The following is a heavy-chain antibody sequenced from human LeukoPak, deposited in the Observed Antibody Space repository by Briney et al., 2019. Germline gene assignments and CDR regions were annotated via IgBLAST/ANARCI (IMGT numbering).Heavy chain of an antibody. CDR3: ARDTRTFDY. CDR1: GFTFSNYR. J-gene: IGHJ4*02. V-gene: IGHV3-7*01. Sequence: GGSLRLSCAASGFTFSNYRMNWVRQAPGKGLEWVANIKQDGSEKYYVDSVKGRFTISRDNAKNSLFLQMNSLRAEDTAVYYCARDTRTFDYWGQGTLVTVSS. D-gene: IGHD1-26*01. CDR2: IKQDGSEK.